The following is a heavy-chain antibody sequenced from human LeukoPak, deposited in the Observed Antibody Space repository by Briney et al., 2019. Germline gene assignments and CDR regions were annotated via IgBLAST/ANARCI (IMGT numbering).Heavy chain of an antibody. CDR3: ARDLPYCSSTSCQGGGAFDI. CDR2: IIPILGIA. D-gene: IGHD2-2*01. J-gene: IGHJ3*02. V-gene: IGHV1-69*04. Sequence: SVKVSCKASGGTFSSYTISWVRQAPEQGLEWMGRIIPILGIANYAQKFQGRVTITADKSTSTAYMELSSLRSEDTAVYYCARDLPYCSSTSCQGGGAFDIWGQGTMVTVSS. CDR1: GGTFSSYT.